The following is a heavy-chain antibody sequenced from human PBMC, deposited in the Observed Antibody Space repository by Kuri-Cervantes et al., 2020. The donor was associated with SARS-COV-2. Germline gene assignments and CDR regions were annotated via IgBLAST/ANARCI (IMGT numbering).Heavy chain of an antibody. D-gene: IGHD2/OR15-2a*01. CDR2: IYYSGST. Sequence: SETLSLTCTVSGGSISSYYWSWIRQPPGKGLEWIGYIYYSGSTNYNPSLKGRVTISVDTSKNQFSLKLSSVTAADTAVYYCARGSESPPFDYWGQGTLVTVSS. CDR1: GGSISSYY. V-gene: IGHV4-59*12. CDR3: ARGSESPPFDY. J-gene: IGHJ4*02.